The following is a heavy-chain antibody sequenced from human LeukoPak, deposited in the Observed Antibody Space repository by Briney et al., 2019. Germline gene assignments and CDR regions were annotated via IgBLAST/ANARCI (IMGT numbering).Heavy chain of an antibody. CDR2: INPSGGST. CDR3: ARDLVHHRLLATGYNWFDP. J-gene: IGHJ5*02. Sequence: ASVKVSCKASGYTFTGYYMHWVRQAPGQGLEWMGIINPSGGSTSYAQKFQGRVTMTRDTSTSTVYMELSSLRSEDTAVYYCARDLVHHRLLATGYNWFDPWGQGTLVTVSS. D-gene: IGHD3-9*01. V-gene: IGHV1-46*01. CDR1: GYTFTGYY.